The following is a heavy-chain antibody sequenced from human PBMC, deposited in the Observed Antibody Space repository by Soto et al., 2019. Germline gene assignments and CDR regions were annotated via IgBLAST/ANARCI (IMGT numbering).Heavy chain of an antibody. CDR2: ISAYNGNT. D-gene: IGHD2-2*01. CDR1: GYTFTSYG. Sequence: ASVKVSCKASGYTFTSYGISWVRQAPGQGLEWMGWISAYNGNTNYAQKLQGRVTMTTDTSTSTAYMELRSLRSDDTAVYYCARDGLVPADAGRAFDIWGQGTMVTVSS. CDR3: ARDGLVPADAGRAFDI. J-gene: IGHJ3*02. V-gene: IGHV1-18*01.